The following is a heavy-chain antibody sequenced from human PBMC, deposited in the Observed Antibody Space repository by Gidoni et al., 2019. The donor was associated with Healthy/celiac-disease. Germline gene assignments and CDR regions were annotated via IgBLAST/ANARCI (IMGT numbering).Heavy chain of an antibody. CDR3: ARQTGYDRDAFDI. CDR1: GGSISSSSYY. D-gene: IGHD3-22*01. CDR2: SYYSGST. J-gene: IGHJ3*02. V-gene: IGHV4-39*01. Sequence: QLQLQESGPGLVKPSETLSLTCTVSGGSISSSSYYWGWIRQPPGKGLAWSGSSYYSGSTYYNPSLKSRVTISVDTSKNQFSLKLSSVTAADTAVYYCARQTGYDRDAFDIWGQGTMVTVSS.